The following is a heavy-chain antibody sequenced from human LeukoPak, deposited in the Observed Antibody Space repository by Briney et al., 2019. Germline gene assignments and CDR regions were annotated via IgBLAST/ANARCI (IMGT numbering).Heavy chain of an antibody. CDR3: ARDSIRVQTGTTP. CDR2: IYYTGTT. J-gene: IGHJ5*02. CDR1: GGSIRRSSYY. V-gene: IGHV4-39*07. Sequence: SETLSLTCTVSGGSIRRSSYYWGWIRQPPGKGLEWIGSIYYTGTTYYNPSLNYRVTISVDTSKNQFSLRLTSVTAADTAVYYCARDSIRVQTGTTPWGRGTLVTVSS. D-gene: IGHD1-1*01.